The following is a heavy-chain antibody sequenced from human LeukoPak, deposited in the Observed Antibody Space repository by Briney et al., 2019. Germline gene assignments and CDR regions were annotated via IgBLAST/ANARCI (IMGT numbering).Heavy chain of an antibody. D-gene: IGHD6-6*01. CDR2: ISYDGSKK. CDR3: ARVGQEGSSPPIFDY. V-gene: IGHV3-30*03. J-gene: IGHJ4*02. CDR1: GFTFSNYG. Sequence: SGGSLRLSCAASGFTFSNYGMHWVRQAPGKGLEWVAVISYDGSKKYYADSVKGRFTISRDNAKNSLYLQMNSLRAEDTAVYYCARVGQEGSSPPIFDYWGQGTLVTVSS.